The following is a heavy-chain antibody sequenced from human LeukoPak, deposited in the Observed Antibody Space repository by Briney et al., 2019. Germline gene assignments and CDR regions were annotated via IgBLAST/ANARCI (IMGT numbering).Heavy chain of an antibody. Sequence: GGSLRLSCAASGFTFSGYWMHWVRQAPGKGLVWVSRINSDGSTTHYAGSVKGRFTISRDNAKNTLYLQMNSLRAEDTAVHFCANSQRSSWNYYFDYWGQGTLVTVSS. V-gene: IGHV3-74*01. CDR1: GFTFSGYW. CDR3: ANSQRSSWNYYFDY. CDR2: INSDGSTT. D-gene: IGHD6-13*01. J-gene: IGHJ4*02.